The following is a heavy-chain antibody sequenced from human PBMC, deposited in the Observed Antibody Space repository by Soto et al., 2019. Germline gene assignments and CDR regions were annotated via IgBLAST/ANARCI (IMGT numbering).Heavy chain of an antibody. CDR3: ARDLSGTTSLYGMDV. D-gene: IGHD1-1*01. J-gene: IGHJ6*02. V-gene: IGHV4-31*03. CDR1: GGSINSGGSY. CDR2: IYYSGTT. Sequence: PSETLSLTCTVPGGSINSGGSYWTWIRHHPGKGLEWFGNIYYSGTTHYNPSLEGRVFISLDTSRNQISLKLTSVTAADTAVYYCARDLSGTTSLYGMDVWGQGTTVTV.